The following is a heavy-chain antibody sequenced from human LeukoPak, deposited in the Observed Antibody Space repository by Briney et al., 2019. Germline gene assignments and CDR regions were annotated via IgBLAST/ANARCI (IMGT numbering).Heavy chain of an antibody. V-gene: IGHV7-4-1*02. Sequence: ASVKVSCKASGGTFSSYAISWVRQAPGQGLEWMGWINTDTGISTYAQGFTGRFVFSLDTSVNTAYLQISSLKAEDAAVYYCAKIYGSGGHWGQGTLVTVSS. CDR2: INTDTGIS. J-gene: IGHJ4*02. CDR3: AKIYGSGGH. CDR1: GGTFSSYA. D-gene: IGHD3-10*01.